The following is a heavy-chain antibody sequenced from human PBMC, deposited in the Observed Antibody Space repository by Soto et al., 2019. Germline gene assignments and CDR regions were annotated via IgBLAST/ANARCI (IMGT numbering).Heavy chain of an antibody. Sequence: SETLSLTCTVSGGSISSYYWSWIRQPPGKGLEWIGYIYYSGSTNYNPSLKSRVTISVDTSKNQFSLKLSSVTAADTAVYYCARDQSSGYAWFDPWGQGTLVTVSS. D-gene: IGHD5-12*01. J-gene: IGHJ5*02. V-gene: IGHV4-59*01. CDR2: IYYSGST. CDR3: ARDQSSGYAWFDP. CDR1: GGSISSYY.